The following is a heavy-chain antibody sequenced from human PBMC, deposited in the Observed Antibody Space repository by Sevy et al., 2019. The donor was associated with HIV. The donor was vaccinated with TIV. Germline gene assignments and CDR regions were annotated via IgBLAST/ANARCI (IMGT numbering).Heavy chain of an antibody. CDR1: GGSISSYY. V-gene: IGHV4-59*01. CDR2: IYYSGST. Sequence: SETLSLTCTVSGGSISSYYWSWIRQPPGKGLEWIGYIYYSGSTNYNPSLKSRVTISVDTSKNQFSLKLSSVTAADTDVYYCARVGCSSTSCNYYYYYYGMDVWGQGTTVTVSS. D-gene: IGHD2-2*01. CDR3: ARVGCSSTSCNYYYYYYGMDV. J-gene: IGHJ6*02.